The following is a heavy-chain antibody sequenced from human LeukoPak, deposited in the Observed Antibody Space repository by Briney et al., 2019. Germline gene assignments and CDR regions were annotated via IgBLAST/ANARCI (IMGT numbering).Heavy chain of an antibody. CDR3: ARRPGPDVVAPAPTAGFDY. D-gene: IGHD5-12*01. CDR2: IYYSGST. CDR1: GGSISSGGYY. Sequence: SETLSLTCTVSGGSISSGGYYWSWIRQHPGKGLEWIGYIYYSGSTYYNPSLKSRVTISVDTSKNQFSLKLSSVTAADTAVYYCARRPGPDVVAPAPTAGFDYWGQGTLVTVSS. V-gene: IGHV4-31*03. J-gene: IGHJ4*02.